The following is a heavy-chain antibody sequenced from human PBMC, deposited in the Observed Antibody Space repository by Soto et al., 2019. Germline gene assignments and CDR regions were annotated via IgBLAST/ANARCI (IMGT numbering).Heavy chain of an antibody. CDR3: AKGPLYGDYVSG. D-gene: IGHD4-17*01. Sequence: GGSLRLSCAASGFTFSSYAMSWVRQAPGKGLEWVSTISGSGGTTYYADSVKGRFTISRDNSKNTLYLQMNSLRAEDTAVYYCAKGPLYGDYVSGRGQGTLVTVSS. V-gene: IGHV3-23*01. J-gene: IGHJ4*02. CDR1: GFTFSSYA. CDR2: ISGSGGTT.